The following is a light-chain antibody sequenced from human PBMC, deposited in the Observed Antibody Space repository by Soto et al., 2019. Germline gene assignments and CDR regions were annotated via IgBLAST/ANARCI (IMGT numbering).Light chain of an antibody. CDR2: RIS. Sequence: IVLPQSPATLSVSAGERATLSCRSIQVINNNYLAWYQQKPGQAPRLLIYRISTRDTGVPARFIGSGSGTEFTLSISSLQSEDFEVYSCQQYSQWPITFAKGTRLEI. J-gene: IGKJ5*01. V-gene: IGKV3-15*01. CDR3: QQYSQWPIT. CDR1: QVINNN.